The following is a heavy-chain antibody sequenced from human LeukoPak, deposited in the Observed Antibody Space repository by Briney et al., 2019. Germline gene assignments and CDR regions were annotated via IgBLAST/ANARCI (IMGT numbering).Heavy chain of an antibody. CDR2: ISSSSSYI. Sequence: SGGSLRLSCAASGFTFSSYSMNWVRQAPGKGLEWVSSISSSSSYIYYADSVKGRFTISRDNAKNSLYLQMNSLRAEDTAVYYCARDKSPYYYDSSGYSYWGQGTLVTVSS. J-gene: IGHJ4*02. CDR3: ARDKSPYYYDSSGYSY. CDR1: GFTFSSYS. V-gene: IGHV3-21*01. D-gene: IGHD3-22*01.